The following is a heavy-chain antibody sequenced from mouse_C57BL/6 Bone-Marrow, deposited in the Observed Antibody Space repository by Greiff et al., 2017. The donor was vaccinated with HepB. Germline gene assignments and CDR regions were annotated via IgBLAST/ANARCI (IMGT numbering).Heavy chain of an antibody. Sequence: QVQLQQSGAELARPGASVKLSCKASGYTFTSYGISWVKQRTGQGLEWIGEIYPRSGNTYYNEKFKGKATLTADKSSSTAYMELRSLTSEDSAVYFCARCYYGSFYYYAMDYWGQGTSVTVSS. J-gene: IGHJ4*01. CDR3: ARCYYGSFYYYAMDY. CDR1: GYTFTSYG. D-gene: IGHD1-1*01. CDR2: IYPRSGNT. V-gene: IGHV1-81*01.